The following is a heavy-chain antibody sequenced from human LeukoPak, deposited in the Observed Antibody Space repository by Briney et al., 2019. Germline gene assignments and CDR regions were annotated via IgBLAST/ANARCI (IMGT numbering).Heavy chain of an antibody. CDR3: ARLIVVVPAAAFDY. D-gene: IGHD2-2*01. Sequence: PGGSLGLSCAASGFTFSSYSMNWVRQAPGKGLEWVSSISSSSSYIYYADSVKGRFTISRDNAKNSLYLQMNSLRAEDTAVYYCARLIVVVPAAAFDYWGQGTLVTVSS. J-gene: IGHJ4*02. CDR1: GFTFSSYS. CDR2: ISSSSSYI. V-gene: IGHV3-21*01.